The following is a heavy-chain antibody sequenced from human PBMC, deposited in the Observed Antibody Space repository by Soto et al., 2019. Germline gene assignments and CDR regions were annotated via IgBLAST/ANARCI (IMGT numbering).Heavy chain of an antibody. Sequence: QVQLQESGPGLVKPSQTLSLTCTVSGGSISSGGYYWNWVRQHPGQGLEWIGYISHSGATFHNPSLKSRVTIPTNTSKNQFSLKLTPVTAPGTAVYYCARDKGITWFAPWGQGTLVTVSS. J-gene: IGHJ5*02. CDR3: ARDKGITWFAP. D-gene: IGHD3-10*01. CDR1: GGSISSGGYY. CDR2: ISHSGAT. V-gene: IGHV4-31*03.